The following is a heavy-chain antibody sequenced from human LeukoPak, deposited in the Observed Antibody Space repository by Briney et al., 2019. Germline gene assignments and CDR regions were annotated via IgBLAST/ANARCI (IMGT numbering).Heavy chain of an antibody. D-gene: IGHD3-10*01. V-gene: IGHV3-21*01. Sequence: GGSLRLSCAVSGFNFNSFALKWIRQAPGKGLEWVSSISSGSNYMHYADSVKGRFTISRDDAKNSVYLQMNSLPAEDTAVYYCARDLTGNSAIFGWFDPWGQGTQVTVSS. CDR2: ISSGSNYM. CDR3: ARDLTGNSAIFGWFDP. CDR1: GFNFNSFA. J-gene: IGHJ5*02.